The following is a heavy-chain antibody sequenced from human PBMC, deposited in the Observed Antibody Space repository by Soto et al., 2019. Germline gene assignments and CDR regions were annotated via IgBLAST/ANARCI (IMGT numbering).Heavy chain of an antibody. CDR2: IIPIFGTA. J-gene: IGHJ6*02. D-gene: IGHD2-2*01. V-gene: IGHV1-69*12. CDR1: GGTFSSYA. Sequence: QVQLVQSGAEVKKPGSSVKVSCKASGGTFSSYAISWVRQAPGQGLEWTGGIIPIFGTANYAQKFQGRVTIGADESTRTAYMGRSSLSYEDRAVYYCARHVPAAGYYYGMDVWGRGTTVTFSS. CDR3: ARHVPAAGYYYGMDV.